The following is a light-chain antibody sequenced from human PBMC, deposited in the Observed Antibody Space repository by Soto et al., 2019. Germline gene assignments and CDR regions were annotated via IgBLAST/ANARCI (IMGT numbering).Light chain of an antibody. Sequence: QSALTQPASVSGSPGQSITISCTGTSSDIGGYDYVSWFQQHPGKAPKLMLYEVTNRPSGVSNRVSGSKSGNTASLTISGLRAEDEAHYYCSSYRSSNTVVFGGGTKVTVL. J-gene: IGLJ2*01. CDR2: EVT. CDR1: SSDIGGYDY. CDR3: SSYRSSNTVV. V-gene: IGLV2-14*01.